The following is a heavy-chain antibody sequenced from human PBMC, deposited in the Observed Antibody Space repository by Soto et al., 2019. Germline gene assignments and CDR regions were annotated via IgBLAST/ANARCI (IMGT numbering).Heavy chain of an antibody. D-gene: IGHD4-17*01. CDR1: GGSISSYF. CDR3: VIESTVDTLNTFAI. J-gene: IGHJ3*02. Sequence: SENLSLTCTVSGGSISSYFCSWIRQPAGKGLEWIGRIYTSGSTNYNPSLKSRVTMSVDTSKNQFSLKLSSVTAADTAVYYCVIESTVDTLNTFAISGQRTIVLGSS. CDR2: IYTSGST. V-gene: IGHV4-4*07.